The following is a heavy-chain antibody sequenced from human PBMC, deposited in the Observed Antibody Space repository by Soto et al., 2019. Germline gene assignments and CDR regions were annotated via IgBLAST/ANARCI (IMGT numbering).Heavy chain of an antibody. J-gene: IGHJ6*02. D-gene: IGHD4-17*01. V-gene: IGHV4-39*01. CDR2: MYYSGRT. CDR3: ARHGNTVTTGYYYGMDV. Sequence: XETLSLTCPVSGASISISNYYWGWIRQPPGRGLEWIGTMYYSGRTYYNPSLKSRVTTSVDTSKNQFSLKLSAVTATHTAVYYCARHGNTVTTGYYYGMDVWGQGTTVTSP. CDR1: GASISISNYY.